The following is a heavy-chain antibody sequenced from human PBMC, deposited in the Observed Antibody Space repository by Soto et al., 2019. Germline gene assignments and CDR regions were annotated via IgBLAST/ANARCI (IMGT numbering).Heavy chain of an antibody. CDR1: GGTFSSYA. CDR2: IIPIFGTA. J-gene: IGHJ4*02. Sequence: SVKVSCKASGGTFSSYAISWVRQAPGQGLEWMGGIIPIFGTANYAQKFQGRVTITADESTSTAYMELSSLRSEDTAVYYCARGDTITGTTDGAYFDYWGQGTLVTVSS. D-gene: IGHD1-20*01. V-gene: IGHV1-69*13. CDR3: ARGDTITGTTDGAYFDY.